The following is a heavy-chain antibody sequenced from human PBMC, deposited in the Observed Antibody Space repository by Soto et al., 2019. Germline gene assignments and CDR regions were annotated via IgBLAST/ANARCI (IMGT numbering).Heavy chain of an antibody. CDR1: GYSFTSYW. CDR2: IYPGDSDT. CDR3: ARRSFPDTIFGVVIMTYGMDV. Sequence: PGESLKISCKGSGYSFTSYWIGWVRQMPGKGLEWMGIIYPGDSDTRYSPSFQGQVTISADKSISTAYLQWSSLKASDTAMYYCARRSFPDTIFGVVIMTYGMDVWGQGTTVTVSS. D-gene: IGHD3-3*01. V-gene: IGHV5-51*01. J-gene: IGHJ6*02.